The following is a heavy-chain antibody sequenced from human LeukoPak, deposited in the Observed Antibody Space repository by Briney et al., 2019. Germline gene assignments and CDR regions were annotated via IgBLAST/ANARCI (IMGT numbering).Heavy chain of an antibody. D-gene: IGHD3-10*01. CDR2: ISADSATT. J-gene: IGHJ4*02. CDR3: ARKSASGNYPLDY. CDR1: GLNFGSHS. V-gene: IGHV3-23*01. Sequence: GGSLRLSCAASGLNFGSHSMTWVRQAPGKGLEWVSVISADSATTFYADSVKGRFTISRDNAKNTVFLQMSSLRAEDTALYYCARKSASGNYPLDYWGQGTLVTVSS.